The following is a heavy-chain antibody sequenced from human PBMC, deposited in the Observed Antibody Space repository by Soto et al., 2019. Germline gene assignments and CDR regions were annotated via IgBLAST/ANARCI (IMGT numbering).Heavy chain of an antibody. CDR1: GFTFSSYA. D-gene: IGHD6-25*01. J-gene: IGHJ5*02. CDR2: ISYDGRNK. CDR3: ARATYHSSAPFDP. V-gene: IGHV3-30*04. Sequence: GGSLRLSCAVSGFTFSSYAMHWVRQAPGKGLEWVAVISYDGRNKYYADSVKGRFTIARHNSKNTPYMQMNSQRAEDTAVNYCARATYHSSAPFDPWGQGTLVTVSS.